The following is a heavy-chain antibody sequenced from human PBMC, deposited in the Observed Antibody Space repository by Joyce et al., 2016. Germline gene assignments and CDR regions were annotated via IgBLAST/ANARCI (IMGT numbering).Heavy chain of an antibody. Sequence: QVQLQESGPGLVKPSGTLSLTCAVSGGSISSSNWWAWVRQPPGKGLEWIGEIYQSGTSHYNPALRSRVTISLDKSNNQFFLKLTTVTAADTAVYYCARISDIWAGYYIRYFDIWGRGTLVAVSS. J-gene: IGHJ2*01. D-gene: IGHD3-9*01. CDR2: IYQSGTS. V-gene: IGHV4-4*02. CDR1: GGSISSSNW. CDR3: ARISDIWAGYYIRYFDI.